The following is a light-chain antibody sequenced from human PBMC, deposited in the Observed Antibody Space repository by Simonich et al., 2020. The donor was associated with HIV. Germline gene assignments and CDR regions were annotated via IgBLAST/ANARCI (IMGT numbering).Light chain of an antibody. Sequence: DIQMTQSHSTLSASVGDRVAITCRASESISNWLAWYQQKPGKAPNLLIYKASSLESGVPLRFSGSGSGTEFTLTISSLQPDDFATYYCQQYNNYFPTFGQGTKVEIK. V-gene: IGKV1-5*03. CDR3: QQYNNYFPT. CDR1: ESISNW. CDR2: KAS. J-gene: IGKJ1*01.